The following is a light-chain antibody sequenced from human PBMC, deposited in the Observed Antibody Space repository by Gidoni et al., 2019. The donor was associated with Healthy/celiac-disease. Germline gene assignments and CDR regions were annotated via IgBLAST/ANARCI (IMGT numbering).Light chain of an antibody. CDR2: GAS. CDR1: QSLGTF. CDR3: QQRGRWPLT. J-gene: IGKJ4*01. Sequence: EIVLTQSPATLSLSPGERATLSCRASQSLGTFLVWYQHKPGQAPRLLIYGASNRSTGVPARFSGAGSGTDFTLTIASLAPEDFAIYYCQQRGRWPLTFGGGTRVEI. V-gene: IGKV3-11*01.